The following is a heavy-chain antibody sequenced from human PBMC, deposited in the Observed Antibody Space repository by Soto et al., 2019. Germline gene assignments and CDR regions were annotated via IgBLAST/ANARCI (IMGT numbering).Heavy chain of an antibody. D-gene: IGHD6-13*01. CDR2: ISESGGST. CDR3: AKRSPYSSGWYSPIFDY. Sequence: PGGSLRLSCAASGFSFSDYAMSWVCQAPGKGLEWVSVISESGGSTHYADSVRGRFTVSRDNSKNSLSLRMNSLRDEDTAVYFCAKRSPYSSGWYSPIFDYWGQGAMVTVYS. J-gene: IGHJ4*02. CDR1: GFSFSDYA. V-gene: IGHV3-23*01.